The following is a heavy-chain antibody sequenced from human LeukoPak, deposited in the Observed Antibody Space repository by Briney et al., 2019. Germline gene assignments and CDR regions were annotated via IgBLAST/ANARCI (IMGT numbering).Heavy chain of an antibody. J-gene: IGHJ6*03. CDR3: ARVLAVAAYYYYYMDV. D-gene: IGHD6-19*01. V-gene: IGHV3-7*01. CDR2: IKQDGSEK. CDR1: GFTFSSYW. Sequence: GGSVRLSCAASGFTFSSYWMSWVRQAPGKGLEWVANIKQDGSEKYYVDSVKGRFTISRDNAKNSLYLQMNSLRAEDTAVYYCARVLAVAAYYYYYMDVWGKGTTVTVSS.